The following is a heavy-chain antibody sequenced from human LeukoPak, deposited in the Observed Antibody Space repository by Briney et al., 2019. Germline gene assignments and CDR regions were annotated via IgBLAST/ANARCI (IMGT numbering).Heavy chain of an antibody. J-gene: IGHJ6*03. D-gene: IGHD6-6*01. CDR3: ARSSIAEPGYYYYMDV. CDR1: GGSITNYY. V-gene: IGHV4-4*07. CDR2: IYTSGST. Sequence: PSETLSLTCSVSGGSITNYYWSWIRQPAGKGLEWIGRIYTSGSTNYNPSLKSRVTMSVDTSKNQFSLKLSSVTAADTAVYYCARSSIAEPGYYYYMDVWGKGTTVTVSS.